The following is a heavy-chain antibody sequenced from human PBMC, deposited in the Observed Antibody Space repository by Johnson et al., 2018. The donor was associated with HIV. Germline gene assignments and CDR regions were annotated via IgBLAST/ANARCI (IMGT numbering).Heavy chain of an antibody. V-gene: IGHV3-9*01. Sequence: VQLVESGGGLVQPGRSLRLSCAASGFTFDDYAMHWVRQAPGKGLEWVSGISWNSGSIGYADSVKGRFTISRDNAKNSLYLQMNSLRAEDTALYYCARSNWNYGDAFDIWGQGTMVTASS. CDR1: GFTFDDYA. CDR2: ISWNSGSI. J-gene: IGHJ3*02. CDR3: ARSNWNYGDAFDI. D-gene: IGHD1-7*01.